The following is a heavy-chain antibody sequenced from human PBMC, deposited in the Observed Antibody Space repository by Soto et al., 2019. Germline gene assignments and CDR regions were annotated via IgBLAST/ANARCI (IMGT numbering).Heavy chain of an antibody. D-gene: IGHD3-22*01. J-gene: IGHJ5*02. CDR3: AKLHLYYYDSSGTNWFDP. V-gene: IGHV3-23*01. CDR1: GFTFSSYA. CDR2: ISGSGGST. Sequence: VQLLESGGGLVQPGGSLRLSCAASGFTFSSYAMSWVRQAPGKGLEWVSAISGSGGSTYYADSVKGRFTISRDNSTNTLYLQMNSVRAEDTAVYYCAKLHLYYYDSSGTNWFDPWGQGTLVTVSS.